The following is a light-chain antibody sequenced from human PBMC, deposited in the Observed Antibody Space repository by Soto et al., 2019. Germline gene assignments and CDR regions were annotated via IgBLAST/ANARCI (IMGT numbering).Light chain of an antibody. Sequence: EIVLTQSPATLSVSPGERASLSCRANPSVSTNLAWYQQKPGQAPRLLIYDASTRATGIPARFSGSGSGTEFTLTISSLQSEDFAVYYCQQYNDWPPRITFGQGTRLDIK. CDR1: PSVSTN. V-gene: IGKV3-15*01. J-gene: IGKJ5*01. CDR2: DAS. CDR3: QQYNDWPPRIT.